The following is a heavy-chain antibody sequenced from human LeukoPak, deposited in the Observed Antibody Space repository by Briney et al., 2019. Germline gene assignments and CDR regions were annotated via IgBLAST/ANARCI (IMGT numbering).Heavy chain of an antibody. CDR1: GYTFTSYY. V-gene: IGHV1-46*01. D-gene: IGHD5-12*01. J-gene: IGHJ4*02. CDR3: ARSRTDGMATIKGFYFDY. CDR2: IKPTTGST. Sequence: ASVKVSCKASGYTFTSYYMHWVRQAPGQGLEWMGIIKPTTGSTSYAQKFQGRVTMTRDTSTSTVYMELSSLRSEDTAVYHCARSRTDGMATIKGFYFDYWGQGTLVTVSS.